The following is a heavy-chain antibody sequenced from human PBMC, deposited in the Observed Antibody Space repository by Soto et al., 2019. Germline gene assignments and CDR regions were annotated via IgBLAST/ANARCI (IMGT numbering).Heavy chain of an antibody. CDR1: GFSLSTNGVG. Sequence: QITLKESGPTLVKPTQTLTLTCTFSGFSLSTNGVGVGWIRQPQGKALEWLALIYWNDEKRYSPSLKSRLTITQDTSKNHMVLTMIKMESVDTATYLCTYGVTTDEQYHDYWGQGTLLTVSS. CDR3: TYGVTTDEQYHDY. CDR2: IYWNDEK. J-gene: IGHJ4*02. V-gene: IGHV2-5*01. D-gene: IGHD4-17*01.